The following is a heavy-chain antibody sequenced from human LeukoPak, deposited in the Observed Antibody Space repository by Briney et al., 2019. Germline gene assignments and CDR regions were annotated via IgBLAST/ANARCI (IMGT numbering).Heavy chain of an antibody. D-gene: IGHD5-24*01. V-gene: IGHV1-69*13. CDR1: GYTFTSYG. CDR3: ARSRDGYKTYDY. Sequence: GASVKVSCKASGYTFTSYGISWVRQAPGQGLEWMGGIIPIFGTANYAQKFQGRVTITADESTSTAYMELSSLRSEDTAVYYCARSRDGYKTYDYWGQGTLVTVSS. CDR2: IIPIFGTA. J-gene: IGHJ4*02.